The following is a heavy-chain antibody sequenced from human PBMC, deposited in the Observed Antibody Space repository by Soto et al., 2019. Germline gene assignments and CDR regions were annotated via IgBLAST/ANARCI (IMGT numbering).Heavy chain of an antibody. CDR3: AKDRSTAVTGTDY. D-gene: IGHD6-19*01. CDR2: ISWNSGRI. CDR1: GFRFDDYA. Sequence: EVQLVESGGGSVQPGRSLRLSCAASGFRFDDYAMHWVRQAPGKGLERVSGISWNSGRIGYADSVKGRFTISRDNAKNSLYLQMTSLRGEDTALYYCAKDRSTAVTGTDYWGQGTLVTVSS. J-gene: IGHJ4*02. V-gene: IGHV3-9*01.